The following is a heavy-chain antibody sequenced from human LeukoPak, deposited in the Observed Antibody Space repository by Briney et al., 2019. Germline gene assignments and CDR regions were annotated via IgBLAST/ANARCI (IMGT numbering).Heavy chain of an antibody. CDR3: TRALPYCSSTSCYRLGYYYGMDV. CDR2: IRSKAYGGTT. V-gene: IGHV3-49*04. Sequence: GGSLRLSRTASGFTFGDYAMSWVRQAPGKGLEWVGFIRSKAYGGTTEYAASVKGRFTISRDDSKSIAYLQMNSLKTEDTAVYYCTRALPYCSSTSCYRLGYYYGMDVWGKGTTVTVSS. CDR1: GFTFGDYA. J-gene: IGHJ6*04. D-gene: IGHD2-2*02.